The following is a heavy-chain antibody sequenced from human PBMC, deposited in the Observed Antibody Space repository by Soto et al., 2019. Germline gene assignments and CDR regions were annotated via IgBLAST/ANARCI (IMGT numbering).Heavy chain of an antibody. Sequence: SLRLSCAASGFTFTNYWMHWVRQAPGKGLVWVSRVDGEGSGTSYADSVKGRFTISRDNAKNTVYLQMNSLRFDDTAVYYCGSVFDFWGQGTLVTVSS. V-gene: IGHV3-74*01. J-gene: IGHJ4*02. CDR1: GFTFTNYW. CDR3: GSVFDF. CDR2: VDGEGSGT.